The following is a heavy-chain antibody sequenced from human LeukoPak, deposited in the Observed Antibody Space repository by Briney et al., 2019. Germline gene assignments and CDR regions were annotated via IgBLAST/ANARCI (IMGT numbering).Heavy chain of an antibody. CDR3: ARDHSSGYYFGFDY. V-gene: IGHV4-38-2*02. CDR2: IYHSGST. CDR1: GDSVSTYY. Sequence: SETLSLTCTVSGDSVSTYYWGWIRQPPGKGLEWIGSIYHSGSTYYNPSLKSRVTISVDTSKNQFSLKLSSVTAADTAVYYCARDHSSGYYFGFDYWGQGTLVTVSS. J-gene: IGHJ4*02. D-gene: IGHD3-22*01.